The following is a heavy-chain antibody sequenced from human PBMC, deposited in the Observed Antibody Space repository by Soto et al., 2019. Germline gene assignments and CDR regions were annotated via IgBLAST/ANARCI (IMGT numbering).Heavy chain of an antibody. CDR2: ISYTVDA. J-gene: IGHJ4*02. D-gene: IGHD5-18*01. CDR1: AGSISRYY. V-gene: IGHV4-59*01. Sequence: HVQLQESGPGLVKPSEPLSLTCSVSAGSISRYYWGWVRQSPGEGLEWIAHISYTVDASYNPSLKVRVTISPDAAKNQIALSLMSVTAADTAVYYCVGSLMSRAMESFDYWGQGTLVTVTS. CDR3: VGSLMSRAMESFDY.